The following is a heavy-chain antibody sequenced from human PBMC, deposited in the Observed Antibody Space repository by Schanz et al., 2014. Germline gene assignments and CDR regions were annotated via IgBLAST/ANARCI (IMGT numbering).Heavy chain of an antibody. Sequence: QVQLVQSGAEVKKPGASVTVSCKASGYTFTDYGLSWVRQAPGQGLEWLGWIRPDNGHTTYSQKVRDRVIFTTDTSANTAYMELRSLRSEDTAVYYCARGPSQGYSYGHNIGAYYYGMDVWGQGTTVTVSS. D-gene: IGHD5-18*01. J-gene: IGHJ6*02. CDR1: GYTFTDYG. CDR3: ARGPSQGYSYGHNIGAYYYGMDV. V-gene: IGHV1-18*01. CDR2: IRPDNGHT.